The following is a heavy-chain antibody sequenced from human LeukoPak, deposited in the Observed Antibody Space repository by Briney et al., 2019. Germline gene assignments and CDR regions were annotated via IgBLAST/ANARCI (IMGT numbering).Heavy chain of an antibody. CDR1: GGTFSSYA. CDR3: ARARVRGVRYYYYYYMDV. Sequence: SVKVSCRASGGTFSSYAISWVRQAPGQGLEWMGGIIPIFGTANYAQKFQGRVTITADESTSTAYMELSSLRSEDTAVYYCARARVRGVRYYYYYYMDVWGKGTTVTISS. J-gene: IGHJ6*03. CDR2: IIPIFGTA. V-gene: IGHV1-69*13. D-gene: IGHD3-10*01.